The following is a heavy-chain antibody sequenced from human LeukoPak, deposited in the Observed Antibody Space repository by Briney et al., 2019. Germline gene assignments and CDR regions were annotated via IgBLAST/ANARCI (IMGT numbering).Heavy chain of an antibody. J-gene: IGHJ4*02. D-gene: IGHD6-13*01. CDR1: GCTFSSYA. V-gene: IGHV1-69*04. Sequence: ASVKVSCKASGCTFSSYAISWVRQAPGQGLEWMGRIIPILGIANYAQKFQGRVTITADKSTSTAYMELSSLRSEDTAVYYCARGPIAGYFDYWGQGTLVTVSS. CDR2: IIPILGIA. CDR3: ARGPIAGYFDY.